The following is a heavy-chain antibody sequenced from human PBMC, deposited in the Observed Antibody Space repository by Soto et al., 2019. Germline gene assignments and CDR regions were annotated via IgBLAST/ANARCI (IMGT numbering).Heavy chain of an antibody. CDR1: GFVFKDSS. D-gene: IGHD3-22*01. CDR3: TRLISAAQDY. V-gene: IGHV3-73*01. J-gene: IGHJ4*02. CDR2: IRDRAYNYAT. Sequence: EVLLVESGGGLVQPGGSLKLSCAASGFVFKDSSSHWVRQASGKGLEWVGRIRDRAYNYATSYAASVKGRFTISRDDSSNTAFLQTNSLKTEDTAIYYCTRLISAAQDYWGQGTRVTVSS.